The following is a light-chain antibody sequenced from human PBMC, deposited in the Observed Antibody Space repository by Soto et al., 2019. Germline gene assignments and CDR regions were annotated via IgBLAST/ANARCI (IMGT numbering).Light chain of an antibody. CDR2: GAS. J-gene: IGKJ3*01. CDR3: QHYGTSAL. V-gene: IGKV3-20*01. Sequence: EIVLTQSPGTLSLSPGARATLSCRASQSVSSSYLAWYQQKPGQAPRLLIYGASSRATGIPDRFSVSASGTDFTLTIIRLEPEEFAVYYCQHYGTSALFGPGTKVDIK. CDR1: QSVSSSY.